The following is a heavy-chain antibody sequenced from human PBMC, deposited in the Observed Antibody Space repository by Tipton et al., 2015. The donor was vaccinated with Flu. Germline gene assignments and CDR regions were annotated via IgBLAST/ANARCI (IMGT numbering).Heavy chain of an antibody. J-gene: IGHJ4*02. Sequence: QMQLVQSGAEMKKPGASVKVSCKASGYTFTGYYMHWVRQAPGQGLEWMGWINPTSGGTNYAQMFQGRVTMTRDTSISTAYMELSSLRSDDTAMYYCARSRVVASGWYPDCWGQGTLVPVSS. CDR3: ARSRVVASGWYPDC. CDR2: INPTSGGT. V-gene: IGHV1-2*02. CDR1: GYTFTGYY. D-gene: IGHD6-19*01.